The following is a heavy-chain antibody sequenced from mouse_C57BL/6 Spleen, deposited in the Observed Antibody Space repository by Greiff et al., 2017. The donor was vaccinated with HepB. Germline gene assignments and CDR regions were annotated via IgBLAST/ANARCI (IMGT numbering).Heavy chain of an antibody. CDR2: IWRGGST. J-gene: IGHJ4*01. D-gene: IGHD2-4*01. V-gene: IGHV2-5*01. CDR1: GFSLTSYG. CDR3: AKIYYDYDYAMDY. Sequence: QVQLKDSGPGLVQPSQSLSITCTVSGFSLTSYGVHWVRQSPGKGLEWLGVIWRGGSTDYNAAFMSRLSITKDNSKSQVFFKMNSLQADDTAIYYCAKIYYDYDYAMDYWGQGTSVTVSS.